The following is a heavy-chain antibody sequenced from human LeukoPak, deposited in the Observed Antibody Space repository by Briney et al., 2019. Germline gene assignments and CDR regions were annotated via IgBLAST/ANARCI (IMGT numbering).Heavy chain of an antibody. V-gene: IGHV5-51*01. Sequence: GESLKISCTGSGYFFTNYWIGWVRQMPGKGLEWMGIIYPGDSDTKYSPSFQGQVTISADKSISTAYLQWSSLRASDTAMYYCAKRIVGSTTHCFDYWGQGTLVTVSS. J-gene: IGHJ4*02. D-gene: IGHD1-26*01. CDR3: AKRIVGSTTHCFDY. CDR2: IYPGDSDT. CDR1: GYFFTNYW.